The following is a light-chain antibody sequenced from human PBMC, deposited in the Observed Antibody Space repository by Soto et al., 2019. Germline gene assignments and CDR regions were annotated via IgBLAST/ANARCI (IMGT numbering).Light chain of an antibody. CDR3: QQSYTFPYT. CDR2: DAS. Sequence: DIQMTQFPSSLSASVGDRVTITCRASQSIGKLLNWYQQKPGKAPKLLTYDASGLQSGAPSRFSGSGSGTDFTLIVGSLQPEDFATYFCQQSYTFPYTFGQGTKVDIK. V-gene: IGKV1-39*01. CDR1: QSIGKL. J-gene: IGKJ2*01.